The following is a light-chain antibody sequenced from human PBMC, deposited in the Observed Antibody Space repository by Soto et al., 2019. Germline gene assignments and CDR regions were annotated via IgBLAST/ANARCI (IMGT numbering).Light chain of an antibody. J-gene: IGKJ4*01. CDR3: QHYNNWLT. V-gene: IGKV3-15*01. CDR1: QSVSNN. CDR2: GAS. Sequence: EIVMTQSPATLSVSPGERATLSCRASQSVSNNLAWYQQKPGQAPRLLIYGASTRATGIPARFSGSGSGTEFTLPISSLQSEDFAVYYCQHYNNWLTFGGGTKVESK.